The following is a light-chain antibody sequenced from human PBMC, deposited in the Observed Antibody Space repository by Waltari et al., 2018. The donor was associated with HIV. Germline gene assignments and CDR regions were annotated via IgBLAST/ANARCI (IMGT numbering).Light chain of an antibody. CDR1: ALATQH. Sequence: SYELTQPPSVSVSPGQTARITCSGDALATQHAYWFQQKPGQAPVLFIYKDSERPSGIPARFSGSRSGTTVMLTISGVQAEDEADYYCQSVDSSRIWVFGGGTKLTVL. CDR2: KDS. J-gene: IGLJ3*02. V-gene: IGLV3-25*03. CDR3: QSVDSSRIWV.